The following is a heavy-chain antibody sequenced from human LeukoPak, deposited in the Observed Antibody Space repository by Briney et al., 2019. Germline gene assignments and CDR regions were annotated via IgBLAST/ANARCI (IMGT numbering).Heavy chain of an antibody. CDR1: GYTFTDYY. CDR3: ARGDAFYSGHDY. D-gene: IGHD1-26*01. Sequence: ASVKVSCKASGYTFTDYYMHWVRQAPGQGLEWMGVINLSGGSTSYAQKFQGRITMTRDTSTSTVNMELSSLRSEDTVVYYCARGDAFYSGHDYWGQGTLVTVSS. J-gene: IGHJ4*02. CDR2: INLSGGST. V-gene: IGHV1-46*01.